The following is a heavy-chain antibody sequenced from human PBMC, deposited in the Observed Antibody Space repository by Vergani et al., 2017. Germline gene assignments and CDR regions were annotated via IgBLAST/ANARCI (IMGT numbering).Heavy chain of an antibody. CDR2: IYPGDSDT. CDR3: AIRGGYCSSTSCRDSFDI. Sequence: EVQLVQSGAEGKKPGESLKISCKGSGYSFTSYWIGWVRQMPGKGLEWMGIIYPGDSDTRYSPSFQGQVTISADKSISTAYLQWSSLKASDTAMYYCAIRGGYCSSTSCRDSFDIWGQGTMVTVSS. V-gene: IGHV5-51*03. D-gene: IGHD2-2*01. J-gene: IGHJ3*02. CDR1: GYSFTSYW.